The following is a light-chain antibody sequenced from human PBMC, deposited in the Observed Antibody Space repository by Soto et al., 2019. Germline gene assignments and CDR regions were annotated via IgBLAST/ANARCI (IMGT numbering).Light chain of an antibody. J-gene: IGKJ1*01. V-gene: IGKV3-15*01. CDR3: QQYNNWPTWT. CDR1: HSVGTN. CDR2: GAS. Sequence: MTQSPDTLSVSPGDRVTLSCRASHSVGTNLAWYQQKPGQAPRLLIYGASARATDVPVRFSGSGSGTEFTLTISSLQSDDFAIYYCQQYNNWPTWTVGPVTKVDSK.